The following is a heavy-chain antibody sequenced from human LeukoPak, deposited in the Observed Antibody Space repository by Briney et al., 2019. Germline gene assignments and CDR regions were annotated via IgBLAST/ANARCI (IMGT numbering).Heavy chain of an antibody. CDR3: ARGYMVTMRVPAY. CDR2: INQDGSEK. D-gene: IGHD2-21*02. CDR1: GFTFSSYW. J-gene: IGHJ4*02. V-gene: IGHV3-7*01. Sequence: GGFLRLSCAASGFTFSSYWMSWVRQAPGKGLEWVSNINQDGSEKYSADSVKGRFTISRDNGTDSMHLQMNSLRAEDTAVYYCARGYMVTMRVPAYWGLGTLVTVSS.